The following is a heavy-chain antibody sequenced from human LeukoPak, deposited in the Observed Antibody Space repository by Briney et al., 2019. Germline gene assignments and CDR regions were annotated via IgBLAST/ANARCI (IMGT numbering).Heavy chain of an antibody. J-gene: IGHJ4*02. Sequence: SDTLSLTCTVSGGSISSYYWSWIRQPPGKGLEWIGYIYYSGSTNYNPSLKSRVTISVDTSKNQFSLKLSSVTAADTAVYYCARSPAAGTFIFDYWGQGTLVTVSS. CDR3: ARSPAAGTFIFDY. V-gene: IGHV4-59*08. CDR2: IYYSGST. CDR1: GGSISSYY. D-gene: IGHD6-13*01.